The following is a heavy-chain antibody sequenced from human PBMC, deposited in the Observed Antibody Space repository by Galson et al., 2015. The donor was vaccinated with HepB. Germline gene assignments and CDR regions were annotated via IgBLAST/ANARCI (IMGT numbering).Heavy chain of an antibody. CDR2: ISSSSSTI. J-gene: IGHJ2*01. CDR1: GFTFSSYS. CDR3: ARDLHTAMARDWYFDL. D-gene: IGHD5-18*01. V-gene: IGHV3-48*02. Sequence: SLRLSCAASGFTFSSYSMNWVRQAPGKGLEWVSYISSSSSTIYYADSVKGRFTISRDNAKNSLYLQMNSLRDEDTAVYYCARDLHTAMARDWYFDLWGRGTLVTVSS.